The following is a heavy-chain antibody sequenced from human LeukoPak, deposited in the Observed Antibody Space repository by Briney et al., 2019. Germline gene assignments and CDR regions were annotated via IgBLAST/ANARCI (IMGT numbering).Heavy chain of an antibody. J-gene: IGHJ2*01. CDR3: ARSAITMVRGLIIRGWYFDL. CDR1: GGSISNYY. D-gene: IGHD3-10*01. V-gene: IGHV4-59*12. CDR2: IYNSGIT. Sequence: SETLSLTCTVSGGSISNYYWSGIRQPPGREREGIGFIYNSGITNYNPSIRSRLTISVDTSKNQFSLKLSSVTAADTAIYYCARSAITMVRGLIIRGWYFDLWGRGTLVTVSS.